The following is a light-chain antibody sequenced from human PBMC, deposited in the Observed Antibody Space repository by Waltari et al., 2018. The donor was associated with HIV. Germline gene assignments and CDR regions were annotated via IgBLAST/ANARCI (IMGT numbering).Light chain of an antibody. CDR3: GVWDDGLNGPE. J-gene: IGLJ3*02. Sequence: QSVLTQPPSASGNPGQRVTISCSGSNYNIGNNTVSWYQNLPGTAPKLLIYRDDQRPSGVPDRFSGSKSGTSASLAISGLQSEDEADYYCGVWDDGLNGPEFGGGTKLTVL. V-gene: IGLV1-44*01. CDR1: NYNIGNNT. CDR2: RDD.